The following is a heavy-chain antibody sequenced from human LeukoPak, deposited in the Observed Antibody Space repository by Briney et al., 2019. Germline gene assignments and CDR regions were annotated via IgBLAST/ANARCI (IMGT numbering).Heavy chain of an antibody. Sequence: ASVKVSCKTSGYTFTNFDINWVRQASGQGRAWVGWMRPDDGSTGYEQKFQGRVSMTRNTSKSTAYMELNSLRSEDTAIYYCTRGPPESTSSDYWGQGTRVTVSS. CDR3: TRGPPESTSSDY. D-gene: IGHD2-2*01. J-gene: IGHJ4*02. CDR2: MRPDDGST. V-gene: IGHV1-8*01. CDR1: GYTFTNFD.